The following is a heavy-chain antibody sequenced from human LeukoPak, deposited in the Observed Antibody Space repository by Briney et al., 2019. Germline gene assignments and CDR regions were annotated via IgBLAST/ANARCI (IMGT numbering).Heavy chain of an antibody. D-gene: IGHD6-19*01. CDR3: RGISGWSGSLIHQ. V-gene: IGHV3-48*01. J-gene: IGHJ4*02. CDR1: GFTFIGYY. Sequence: GSLRLCCAASGFTFIGYYMNSVRQAPGKGLEWVSYISTSSSTIYYAASVKGRFTISRDNAKNSLYLQMNSLRADHTAVYECRGISGWSGSLIHQGGQGTLVPVSS. CDR2: ISTSSSTI.